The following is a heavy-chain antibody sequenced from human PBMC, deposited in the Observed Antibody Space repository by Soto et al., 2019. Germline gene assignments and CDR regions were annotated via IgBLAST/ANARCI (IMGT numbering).Heavy chain of an antibody. CDR3: ARDRSFAGITGTIYYYYGMDV. J-gene: IGHJ6*02. CDR1: GGTFSSYA. Sequence: WASVKVSCKASGGTFSSYAISWVRQAPGQGLEWMGGIIPIFGTANYAQKFQGRVTITADESTSTAYMELSSLRSEDTAVYYCARDRSFAGITGTIYYYYGMDVWGQGTTVTVSS. D-gene: IGHD1-7*01. V-gene: IGHV1-69*13. CDR2: IIPIFGTA.